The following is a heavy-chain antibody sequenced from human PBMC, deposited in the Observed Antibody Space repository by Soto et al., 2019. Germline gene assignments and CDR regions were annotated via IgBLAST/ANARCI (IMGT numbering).Heavy chain of an antibody. CDR2: INWNGGST. Sequence: GESLKISCAASGFTFGDYGMSWVRQAPGKGLEWVSGINWNGGSTGYADSVKGRFTISRDNAKNSLYLQMNSLRAEDTALYYCARDALPYYDILTGYYRDYYMDVWGKGTTVTVSS. CDR3: ARDALPYYDILTGYYRDYYMDV. J-gene: IGHJ6*03. V-gene: IGHV3-20*04. D-gene: IGHD3-9*01. CDR1: GFTFGDYG.